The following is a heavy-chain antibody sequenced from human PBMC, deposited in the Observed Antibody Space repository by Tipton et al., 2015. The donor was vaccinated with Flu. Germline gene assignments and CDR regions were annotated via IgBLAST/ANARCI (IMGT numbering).Heavy chain of an antibody. V-gene: IGHV4-39*07. CDR3: VRNKDGYTLSNFVY. CDR2: FYYDVGT. D-gene: IGHD5-24*01. Sequence: TLSLTCTVSGASLRSSSYYWGCIRQPQGKGLEWIGSFYYDVGTYYNPSLNSRVTISVDESKNQFSLRLTSVTAADTAVYYCVRNKDGYTLSNFVYWGQGTLVTVSS. J-gene: IGHJ4*02. CDR1: GASLRSSSYY.